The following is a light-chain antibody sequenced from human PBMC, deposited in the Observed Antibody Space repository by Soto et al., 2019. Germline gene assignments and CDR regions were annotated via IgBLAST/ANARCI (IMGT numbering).Light chain of an antibody. CDR3: QQRSIWPPIT. CDR2: DAS. V-gene: IGKV3-11*01. Sequence: EIVLTQSPATLSLSPGERATLSCRASQSISIYLAWYQQKPGQAPRLLIYDASNRATGVPARFSGSGSGTDLTLTISSLEPEDFAVYYCQQRSIWPPITFGQGTRLEIK. CDR1: QSISIY. J-gene: IGKJ5*01.